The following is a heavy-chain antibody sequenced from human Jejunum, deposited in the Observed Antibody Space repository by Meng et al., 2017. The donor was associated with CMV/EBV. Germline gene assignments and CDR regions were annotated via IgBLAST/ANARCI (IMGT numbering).Heavy chain of an antibody. J-gene: IGHJ4*02. CDR1: GFTVISNY. V-gene: IGHV3-66*02. CDR2: IYAGGGT. CDR3: ARRYYYDSSGYYLDY. Sequence: GFTVISNYMSWVRQAPGKGLEWVSVIYAGGGTYYVDSVKGRFTISRDNSKNTLFLQMNSLRSEDTAIYYCARRYYYDSSGYYLDYWGQGTLVTVSS. D-gene: IGHD3-22*01.